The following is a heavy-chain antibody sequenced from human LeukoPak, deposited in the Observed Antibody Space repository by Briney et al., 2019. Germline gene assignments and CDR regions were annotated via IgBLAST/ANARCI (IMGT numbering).Heavy chain of an antibody. Sequence: GESLKISCMASGYTFNIYWIAWLRQMPDKGLEWMGIVYPDNSKTIYSPSFQGQVTISADKSINTAYLQWSTLKASDTAIYYCTRLSGGSALRNDAFHIWGQGTMVTVSS. CDR2: VYPDNSKT. J-gene: IGHJ3*02. CDR1: GYTFNIYW. CDR3: TRLSGGSALRNDAFHI. D-gene: IGHD1-26*01. V-gene: IGHV5-51*01.